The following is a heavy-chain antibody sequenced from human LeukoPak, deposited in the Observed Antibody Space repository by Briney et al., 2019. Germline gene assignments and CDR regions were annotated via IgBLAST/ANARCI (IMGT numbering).Heavy chain of an antibody. CDR2: IIPIFGTA. D-gene: IGHD1-14*01. V-gene: IGHV1-69*13. CDR1: AGTFSSYA. J-gene: IGHJ6*02. CDR3: ARGYSTAGIPNYYYYGMDV. Sequence: SVKVSCKASAGTFSSYAISWVRQAPGQGLEWMGGIIPIFGTANYAQKFQGRVTITADESTSTAYMELSSLRSEDTAVYYCARGYSTAGIPNYYYYGMDVWGQGTTVTVSS.